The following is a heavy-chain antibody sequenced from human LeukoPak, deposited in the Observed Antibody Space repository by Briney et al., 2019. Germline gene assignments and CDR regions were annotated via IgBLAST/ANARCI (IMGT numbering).Heavy chain of an antibody. CDR2: IYHSGST. D-gene: IGHD7-27*01. V-gene: IGHV4-4*02. CDR3: ARDDSLTGDEAHAFDI. J-gene: IGHJ3*02. Sequence: SGTLSLTCAVAGGSISSSNWWSWVRQPPGKGLEWIGEIYHSGSTNYNPSLKSRVTISVDKSKNQFSLKLSSVTAADTAVYYCARDDSLTGDEAHAFDIWGQGTMVTVSS. CDR1: GGSISSSNW.